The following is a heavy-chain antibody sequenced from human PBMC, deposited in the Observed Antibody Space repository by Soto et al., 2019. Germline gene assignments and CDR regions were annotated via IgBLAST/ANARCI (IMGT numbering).Heavy chain of an antibody. CDR3: ARAGQARMGATAWFDP. CDR1: GGSISSVGYY. D-gene: IGHD1-26*01. CDR2: IYYSGST. V-gene: IGHV4-31*03. J-gene: IGHJ5*02. Sequence: QVQLQESSPGLVKPSQTLSLTCTVSGGSISSVGYYWSWIRQHPGKGLEWIGYIYYSGSTYYNPSLKSRVTISVDTSKNQFTLKLSSVTAAATAVYYCARAGQARMGATAWFDPWGQGTLVTVSS.